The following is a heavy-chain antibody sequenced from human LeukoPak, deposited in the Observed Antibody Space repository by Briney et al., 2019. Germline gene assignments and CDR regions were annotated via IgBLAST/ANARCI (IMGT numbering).Heavy chain of an antibody. D-gene: IGHD3-22*01. CDR2: IYYSGRT. V-gene: IGHV4-39*01. Sequence: KPSETLSLTCTIFGDSVSRSDSYWDRIRQPPGKGLEWIGTIYYSGRTYYSPSLKGRVTLSVDMSNNQFSLTLSSVTAADTALYFCARRRYYDSSGYLEWGQGTLVTVSS. J-gene: IGHJ1*01. CDR1: GDSVSRSDSY. CDR3: ARRRYYDSSGYLE.